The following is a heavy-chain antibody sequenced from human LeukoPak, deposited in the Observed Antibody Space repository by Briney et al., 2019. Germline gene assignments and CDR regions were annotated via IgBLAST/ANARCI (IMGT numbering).Heavy chain of an antibody. CDR3: ARSPLMVPAAMGLDV. D-gene: IGHD2-2*01. V-gene: IGHV3-64*01. CDR1: GFTFSTYS. CDR2: ISSNGGST. Sequence: GGSLRLSCAASGFTFSTYSMNWVRQAPGTGLEYVSAISSNGGSTYYANSVKGRFTISRDNSKNTLYLQMGSLRAEDMAVYYCARSPLMVPAAMGLDVWGQGTTVTVSS. J-gene: IGHJ6*02.